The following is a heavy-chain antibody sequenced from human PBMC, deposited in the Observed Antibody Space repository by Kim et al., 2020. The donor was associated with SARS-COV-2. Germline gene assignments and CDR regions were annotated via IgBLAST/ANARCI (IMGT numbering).Heavy chain of an antibody. V-gene: IGHV4-31*03. CDR3: ARENREANSCSSTSCRPFYYYYGMDV. Sequence: TLSLTCTVSGGSISSGGYYWSWIRQHPGKGLEWIGYIYYSGSTYYNPSLKSRVTISVDTSKNQFSLKLSSVTAADTAVYYCARENREANSCSSTSCRPFYYYYGMDVWGQGTTVTVSS. D-gene: IGHD2-2*01. J-gene: IGHJ6*02. CDR1: GGSISSGGYY. CDR2: IYYSGST.